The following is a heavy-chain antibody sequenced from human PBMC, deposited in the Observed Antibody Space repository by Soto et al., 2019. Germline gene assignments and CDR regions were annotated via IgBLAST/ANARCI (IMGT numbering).Heavy chain of an antibody. J-gene: IGHJ4*02. D-gene: IGHD3-16*02. CDR1: CYTFTSYG. V-gene: IGHV1-18*01. Sequence: QVQLVQSVAEVKKPGASVKVSCKASCYTFTSYGISWVRQATGQGREWMGLISSYHGNTNYAQKLQGRVTMTTDTSTSTAYMELRSLRSDDTAGYYCARARYDYWGQGTLVTVSS. CDR2: ISSYHGNT. CDR3: ARARYDY.